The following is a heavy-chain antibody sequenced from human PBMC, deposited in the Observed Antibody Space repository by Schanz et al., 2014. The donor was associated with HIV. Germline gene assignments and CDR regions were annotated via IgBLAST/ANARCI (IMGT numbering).Heavy chain of an antibody. CDR1: GGTFSSYT. J-gene: IGHJ5*02. CDR3: ARSPDYGDLRRGDWFDP. D-gene: IGHD4-17*01. V-gene: IGHV1-69*01. Sequence: QVQLVQSGAAVKKPGSSVKVSCKASGGTFSSYTITWVRQAPGQGLEWMGGIIPIFHTANYAQKFQGRVTIPADESTSTAYMERSSLRAEDTAVYYCARSPDYGDLRRGDWFDPGGQGTLVIVSA. CDR2: IIPIFHTA.